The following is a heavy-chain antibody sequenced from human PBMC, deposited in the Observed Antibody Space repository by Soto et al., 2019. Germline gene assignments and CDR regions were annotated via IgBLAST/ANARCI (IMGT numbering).Heavy chain of an antibody. CDR3: ASLYCSGGSCYPYYFDY. D-gene: IGHD2-15*01. Sequence: TLSLTCTVSGDSISTYYWSWIRQPPGKGLEWIGYIYYSGSTNYNPSLKSRVTISVDTSKSQFSLKLSSVTAADTAVYYCASLYCSGGSCYPYYFDYWGQGTLVTVSS. J-gene: IGHJ4*02. CDR1: GDSISTYY. CDR2: IYYSGST. V-gene: IGHV4-59*01.